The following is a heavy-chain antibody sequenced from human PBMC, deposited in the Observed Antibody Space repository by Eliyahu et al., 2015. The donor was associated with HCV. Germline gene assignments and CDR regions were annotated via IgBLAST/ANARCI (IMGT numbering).Heavy chain of an antibody. D-gene: IGHD1-1*01. CDR3: ATRRNWNSGDTVWYYGMDV. Sequence: EVQLLQSGAEVKQAGESLKISCKGSAYWIGWVRQMPGKGLEWIGIINPSDSDTRYSPSFRGQVTISVDKSITTAYLQWDGLKASDTGTYYCATRRNWNSGDTVWYYGMDVWGQGTTVTVSS. CDR1: AYW. J-gene: IGHJ6*02. V-gene: IGHV5-51*03. CDR2: INPSDSDT.